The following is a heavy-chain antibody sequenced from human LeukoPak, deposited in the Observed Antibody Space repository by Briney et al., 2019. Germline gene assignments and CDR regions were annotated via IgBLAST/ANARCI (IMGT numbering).Heavy chain of an antibody. D-gene: IGHD1/OR15-1a*01. CDR3: ARVRRFGTGYYFDY. CDR2: INPSGGST. CDR1: GYTFTSYY. Sequence: ASVKVSCKASGYTFTSYYMHWVRQAPGQGLEWMGIINPSGGSTSYAQKFQGRVTITRNTSISTAYMELSSLRSEDTAVYYCARVRRFGTGYYFDYWGQGTLVTVSS. V-gene: IGHV1-46*01. J-gene: IGHJ4*02.